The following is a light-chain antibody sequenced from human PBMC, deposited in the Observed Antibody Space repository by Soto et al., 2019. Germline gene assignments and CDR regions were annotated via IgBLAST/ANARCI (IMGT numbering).Light chain of an antibody. Sequence: EIVMTQSPATLSVSPGERATLSCRASQGVSNNLAWYQQKPGQAPRLLIYGASTRATGIPARFSGSGSGTEFTLTISSLQFEDFAVYYCQLYNNWPYTFGQGTKLEIK. CDR2: GAS. CDR1: QGVSNN. V-gene: IGKV3-15*01. CDR3: QLYNNWPYT. J-gene: IGKJ2*01.